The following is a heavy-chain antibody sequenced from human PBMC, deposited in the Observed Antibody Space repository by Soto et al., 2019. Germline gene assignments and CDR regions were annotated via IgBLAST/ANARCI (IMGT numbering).Heavy chain of an antibody. D-gene: IGHD3-22*01. V-gene: IGHV1-18*04. CDR2: ISAYNGNT. CDR3: TKHLQYDSGWPLDS. CDR1: GYTFTSYG. Sequence: ASVKVSCKASGYTFTSYGISWVRQAPGQGLEWMGWISAYNGNTNYAQKLQGRVTMTTDTSTSTAYMELRSLRSDDTAVYYCTKHLQYDSGWPLDSWGQGTLVTVSS. J-gene: IGHJ4*02.